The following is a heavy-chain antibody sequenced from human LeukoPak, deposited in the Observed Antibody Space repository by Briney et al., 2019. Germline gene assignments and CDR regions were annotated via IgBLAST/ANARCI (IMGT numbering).Heavy chain of an antibody. CDR3: ARDSSGRLGELSPDAFDI. CDR1: GGTFSNYA. Sequence: ASVKVSCKASGGTFSNYAISWVRQAPGQGLEWMGGIIPIFGTANYAQKFQGRVTITTDESTSTAYMELSSLRSEDTAVYYCARDSSGRLGELSPDAFDIWGQGTMVTVSS. V-gene: IGHV1-69*05. CDR2: IIPIFGTA. J-gene: IGHJ3*02. D-gene: IGHD3-16*02.